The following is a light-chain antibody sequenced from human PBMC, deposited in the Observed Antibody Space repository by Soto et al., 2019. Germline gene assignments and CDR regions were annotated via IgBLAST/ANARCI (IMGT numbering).Light chain of an antibody. V-gene: IGKV3-20*01. J-gene: IGKJ3*01. CDR3: QQYASSPVFT. Sequence: EIVLTQSPGTLSLSPGERATLSCRASQSVSSSYLAWYQQKPGQAPRLLIYGASSMATGIPDRFSGSGSGTDFTLTISRVEPEDFAVYYCQQYASSPVFTFCPGTKVDIK. CDR2: GAS. CDR1: QSVSSSY.